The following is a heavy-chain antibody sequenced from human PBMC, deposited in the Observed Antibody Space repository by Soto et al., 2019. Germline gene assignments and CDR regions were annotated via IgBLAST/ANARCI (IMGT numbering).Heavy chain of an antibody. CDR2: IFYRGNT. J-gene: IGHJ4*02. CDR3: ARHGSN. CDR1: GGSVRGSLYY. Sequence: SETLSLTCTVSGGSVRGSLYYWGWIRQPPGKGLEWIGNIFYRGNTYHNPSLKSRVTISVDTSKNQFSLKLTSVTAADTAVYYCARHGSNWGQGTLVTVSS. V-gene: IGHV4-39*01.